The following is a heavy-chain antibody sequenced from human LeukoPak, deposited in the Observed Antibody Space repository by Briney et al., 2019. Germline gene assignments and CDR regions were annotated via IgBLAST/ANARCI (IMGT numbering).Heavy chain of an antibody. D-gene: IGHD6-13*01. CDR3: ASIAAADPYYYYYMDV. V-gene: IGHV1-2*02. CDR1: GYTFTGYY. CDR2: INPNSGGT. Sequence: ASVKVSCKASGYTFTGYYMHWVRQAPGQGLEWMGWINPNSGGTNYAQKFQGRVTITADESTSTAYMELSSLRSEDTAVYYCASIAAADPYYYYYMDVWGKGTTVTVSS. J-gene: IGHJ6*03.